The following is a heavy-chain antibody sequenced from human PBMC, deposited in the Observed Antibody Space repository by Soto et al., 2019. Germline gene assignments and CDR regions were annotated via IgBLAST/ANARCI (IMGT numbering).Heavy chain of an antibody. Sequence: QVQLVQSGAEEKKPGASVKVSCKASGYTFTSYAMHWVRQAPGQRLEWMGWINAGNGNTKYSQKFQGRVTITRDTAASTAYMELSSLGSEETAVYYCARSIVVVTALDYWCQGSLVTVSS. J-gene: IGHJ4*02. D-gene: IGHD2-21*02. CDR1: GYTFTSYA. CDR2: INAGNGNT. V-gene: IGHV1-3*05. CDR3: ARSIVVVTALDY.